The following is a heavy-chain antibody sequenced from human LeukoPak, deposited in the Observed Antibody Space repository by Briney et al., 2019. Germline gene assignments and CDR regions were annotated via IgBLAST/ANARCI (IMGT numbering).Heavy chain of an antibody. Sequence: SQTLSLTCAISGDSVSSNSAAWNWIRQSPSRSLECLGRTYYRSKWYNDYAVSVKSRITINPDTSKNQFSLQLNSVTPEDTAVYYCARGKHGSGNNWFDPWGQGTLVTVSS. J-gene: IGHJ5*02. CDR1: GDSVSSNSAA. V-gene: IGHV6-1*01. CDR2: TYYRSKWYN. CDR3: ARGKHGSGNNWFDP. D-gene: IGHD3-10*01.